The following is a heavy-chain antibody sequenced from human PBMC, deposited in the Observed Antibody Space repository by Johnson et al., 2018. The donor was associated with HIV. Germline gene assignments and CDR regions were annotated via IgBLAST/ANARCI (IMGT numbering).Heavy chain of an antibody. J-gene: IGHJ3*02. D-gene: IGHD2-21*01. CDR1: GFTVSGDY. Sequence: MLLVESGGGVVQPGRSLRLSCAASGFTVSGDYMSWVRQAPGKGLEWVSVIYSGGSTYYSDSVRGRFTISRDISKNTLFLQMNSLRHEDTAMYYCAKEGDYRVSFGHYSSDAFDMWGQGTMVTVSS. CDR3: AKEGDYRVSFGHYSSDAFDM. CDR2: IYSGGST. V-gene: IGHV3-66*02.